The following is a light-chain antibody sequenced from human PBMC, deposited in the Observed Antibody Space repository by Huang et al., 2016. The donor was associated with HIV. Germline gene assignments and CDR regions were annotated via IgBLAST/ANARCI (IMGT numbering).Light chain of an antibody. CDR3: QQRSNWPPEGT. CDR1: QSISSY. V-gene: IGKV3-11*01. CDR2: DAS. Sequence: EIVLTQSPAPLSLSPGERATLSCRASQSISSYLAWYQQKPGQAPRLRIYDASNRATGVPARVSGSGSGTDITLTISSLGPEDVAVYDCQQRSNWPPEGTFGQGTKVEIK. J-gene: IGKJ1*01.